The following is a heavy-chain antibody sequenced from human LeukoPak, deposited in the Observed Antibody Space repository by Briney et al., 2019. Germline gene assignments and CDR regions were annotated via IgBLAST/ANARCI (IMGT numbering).Heavy chain of an antibody. CDR2: ISGSGGST. Sequence: GGSLRLSCAASGFTFSSYAMSWVRQAPGKGLEWVSAISGSGGSTHYADSVKGRFTVSRDNSKNTLYLQMNSLRAEDTAVYYCAKDPRIEQWLYGMDVWGKGTTVTVSS. J-gene: IGHJ6*04. D-gene: IGHD6-19*01. CDR3: AKDPRIEQWLYGMDV. CDR1: GFTFSSYA. V-gene: IGHV3-23*01.